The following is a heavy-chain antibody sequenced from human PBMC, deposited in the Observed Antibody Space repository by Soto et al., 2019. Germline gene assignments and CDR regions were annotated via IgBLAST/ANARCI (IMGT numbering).Heavy chain of an antibody. Sequence: QVQLVQSGAEVKKPGATVKVSCKASGYTFTSYAMHWVRQAPGQRLEWMGWINAGNGNTKYSQKFQGRVTITRDTSASTAYMELSSLRSEDTAVYYCARGPNPYYFDYWGQGTLVTVSS. CDR3: ARGPNPYYFDY. CDR2: INAGNGNT. V-gene: IGHV1-3*01. CDR1: GYTFTSYA. J-gene: IGHJ4*02.